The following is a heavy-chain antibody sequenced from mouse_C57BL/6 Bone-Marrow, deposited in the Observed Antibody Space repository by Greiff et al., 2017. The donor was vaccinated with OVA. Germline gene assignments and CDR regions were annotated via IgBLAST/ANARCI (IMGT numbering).Heavy chain of an antibody. CDR3: ARWRYYGSSYFYYAMDY. V-gene: IGHV1-81*01. CDR2: IYPRSGNT. Sequence: QVHVKQSGAELARPGASVKLSCKASGYTFTSYGISWVKQRTGQGLEWIGEIYPRSGNTYYNEKFKGKATLTADKSSSTAYMELRSLTSEDSAVYFCARWRYYGSSYFYYAMDYWGQGTSVTVSS. J-gene: IGHJ4*01. D-gene: IGHD1-1*01. CDR1: GYTFTSYG.